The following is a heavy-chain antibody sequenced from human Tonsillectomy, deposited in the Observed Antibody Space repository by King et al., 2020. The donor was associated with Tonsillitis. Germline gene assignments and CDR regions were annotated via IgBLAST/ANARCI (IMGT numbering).Heavy chain of an antibody. CDR2: ISYGGSNQ. D-gene: IGHD4-23*01. CDR1: GFTFSTYG. CDR3: AKNSRAVVTQDYFDY. J-gene: IGHJ4*02. Sequence: VQLVESGGGVVQPGRSLRLSCAASGFTFSTYGMHWVRQAPGKGLEWVAIISYGGSNQYYADSVKGRVTISRDNFKNTLYLQMNSLRAEDTAVYYCAKNSRAVVTQDYFDYWGLGTLVTVSS. V-gene: IGHV3-30*18.